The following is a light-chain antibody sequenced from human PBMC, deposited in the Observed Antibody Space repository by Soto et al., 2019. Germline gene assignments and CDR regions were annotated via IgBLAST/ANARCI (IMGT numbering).Light chain of an antibody. CDR2: GAS. CDR1: QTVTKNY. V-gene: IGKV3-20*01. J-gene: IGKJ1*01. CDR3: QQYGSSPPT. Sequence: EIVLTQSPGTLSSSPGGRSTLSCRASQTVTKNYLAWYQQKPGQAPRLXIYGASSRATGIPERFSGSGSGTDFTLTISRLEPEDFAVYYCQQYGSSPPTFGQGTKVDIK.